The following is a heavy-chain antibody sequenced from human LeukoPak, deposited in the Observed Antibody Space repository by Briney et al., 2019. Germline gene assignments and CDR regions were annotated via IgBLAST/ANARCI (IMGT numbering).Heavy chain of an antibody. CDR1: GFTLCSAW. J-gene: IGHJ4*02. Sequence: GGSLRLSCAASGFTLCSAWMSWVRQAPGQGLEWLGRIKTKTDGGTTDYAAPVKGRFTISRDDSKDTLYLQMNSLKSDDTAVYYCANIFGGNSHRSDYWGQGTLVTVSS. D-gene: IGHD4-23*01. V-gene: IGHV3-15*01. CDR3: ANIFGGNSHRSDY. CDR2: IKTKTDGGTT.